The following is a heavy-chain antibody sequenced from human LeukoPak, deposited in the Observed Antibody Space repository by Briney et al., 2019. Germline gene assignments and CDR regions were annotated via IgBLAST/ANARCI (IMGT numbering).Heavy chain of an antibody. V-gene: IGHV1-18*01. CDR3: ARAIVVVTAGLWYFDL. J-gene: IGHJ2*01. D-gene: IGHD2-21*02. Sequence: EASVKVSCKASGYTFTSYGISWVRQAPGQGLEWMGWISAYNGNTNYAQKLQGRVTMTTDTSTSTAYMELRSLRSDDTAVYYCARAIVVVTAGLWYFDLWGRGTLVTVSS. CDR1: GYTFTSYG. CDR2: ISAYNGNT.